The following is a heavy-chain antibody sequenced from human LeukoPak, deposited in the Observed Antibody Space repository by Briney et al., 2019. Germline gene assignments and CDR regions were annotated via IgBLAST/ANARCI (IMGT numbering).Heavy chain of an antibody. CDR3: ARGADRYYYYMDV. CDR1: GYTFTSYG. Sequence: ASVKVSCKASGYTFTSYGINWVRQATGQGLEWMGWMNPNSGNTGYAQKCQGRVTMTRNTSISTAYRELGSLRSEDTAVYYCARGADRYYYYMDVWGTGTTVTISS. V-gene: IGHV1-8*02. J-gene: IGHJ6*03. CDR2: MNPNSGNT.